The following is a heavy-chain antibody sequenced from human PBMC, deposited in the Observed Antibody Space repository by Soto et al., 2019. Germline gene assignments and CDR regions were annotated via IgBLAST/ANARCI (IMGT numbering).Heavy chain of an antibody. CDR1: GFTFTSSA. CDR3: TTDRSYYDFWSGYYEVGAY. CDR2: IVVGSGNT. Sequence: SVKVSCKASGFTFTSSAVQWVRQARGQRLEWIGWIVVGSGNTNYAQKFQERVTITRDMSTSTAYMELSSLKTEDTAVYYCTTDRSYYDFWSGYYEVGAYWGQGTLVTVSS. D-gene: IGHD3-3*01. V-gene: IGHV1-58*01. J-gene: IGHJ4*02.